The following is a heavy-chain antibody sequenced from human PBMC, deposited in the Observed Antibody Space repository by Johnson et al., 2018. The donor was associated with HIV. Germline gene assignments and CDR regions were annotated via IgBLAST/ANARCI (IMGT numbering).Heavy chain of an antibody. J-gene: IGHJ3*02. CDR3: ARDQFMSGGYCSGGSCYSQPSGI. CDR1: GFPFSSSW. Sequence: MLLVESGGALVQPGGSLSLSCAASGFPFSSSWMHWFRQAPGKGLVWVSRINSAGSGTSYAASVKARFPIPRSTPKHTLYLQMNSLRAEDTAVYYCARDQFMSGGYCSGGSCYSQPSGIRGQGTMVTVSA. CDR2: INSAGSGT. V-gene: IGHV3-74*01. D-gene: IGHD2-15*01.